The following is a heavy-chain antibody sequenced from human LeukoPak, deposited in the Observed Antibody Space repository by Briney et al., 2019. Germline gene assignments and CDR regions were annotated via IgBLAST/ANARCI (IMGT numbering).Heavy chain of an antibody. CDR3: ARFYYDSSGYGFDS. CDR2: INHSGIT. V-gene: IGHV4-59*01. Sequence: SETLSLTCTVSGGSISSYYWSWIRQPPGKGLEWIGYINHSGITNNNPSLKSRVTTSVDTSKNQFSLKLSSVAAADTAVYYCARFYYDSSGYGFDSWGQGTKATVSS. J-gene: IGHJ3*02. CDR1: GGSISSYY. D-gene: IGHD3-22*01.